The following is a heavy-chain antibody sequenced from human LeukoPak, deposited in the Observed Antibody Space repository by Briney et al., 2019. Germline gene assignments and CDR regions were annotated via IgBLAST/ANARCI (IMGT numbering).Heavy chain of an antibody. Sequence: SVTVSCKASGGTFSSYAISWVRQAPGQGLEWMGGIIPIFGTANYAQKFQGRVTITTDESTSTAYMELSSLRSEDTAVYYCASFPSPGYSSSWYGESAFDIWGQGTMVTVSS. J-gene: IGHJ3*02. CDR3: ASFPSPGYSSSWYGESAFDI. CDR2: IIPIFGTA. CDR1: GGTFSSYA. V-gene: IGHV1-69*05. D-gene: IGHD6-13*01.